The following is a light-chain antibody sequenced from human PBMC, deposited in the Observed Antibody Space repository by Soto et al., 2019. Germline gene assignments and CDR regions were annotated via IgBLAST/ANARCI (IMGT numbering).Light chain of an antibody. V-gene: IGLV2-14*03. CDR3: VSYTSSTTYV. CDR1: SSDVGGSNF. J-gene: IGLJ1*01. CDR2: DVA. Sequence: QSALTQPAPVSDSPGQSITISCTGTSSDVGGSNFVSWYQQHPGKPPKLIIYDVANRPSGVSNRFSGSKSGSTASLIISRLQTEDEADYYCVSYTSSTTYVFGTGTKLTVL.